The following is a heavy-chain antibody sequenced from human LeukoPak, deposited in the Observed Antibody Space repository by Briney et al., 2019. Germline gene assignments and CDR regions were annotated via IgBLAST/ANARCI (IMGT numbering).Heavy chain of an antibody. V-gene: IGHV1-8*01. CDR3: ARMAYCSSTSCYFGAFDI. D-gene: IGHD2-2*01. CDR2: MNPNSGNT. Sequence: GASVKVSCKAPGYTFTSYDVNWFRQATGQGLEWMGWMNPNSGNTGYAQKFQGRVTITTDESTSTAYMELSSLRSEDTAVYYCARMAYCSSTSCYFGAFDIWGQGTMVTVSS. CDR1: GYTFTSYD. J-gene: IGHJ3*02.